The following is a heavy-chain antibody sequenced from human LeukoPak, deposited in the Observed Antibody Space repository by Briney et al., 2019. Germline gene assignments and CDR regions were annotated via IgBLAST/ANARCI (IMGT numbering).Heavy chain of an antibody. CDR2: MNPNSGNT. CDR3: ARVIRPCSGGSCAWFDY. D-gene: IGHD2-15*01. J-gene: IGHJ4*02. CDR1: GYTFTGYY. V-gene: IGHV1-8*02. Sequence: ASVKVSCKASGYTFTGYYMHWVRQATGQGLEWMGWMNPNSGNTGYAQKFQGRVTMTRNTSISTAYMELSSLRSEDTAVYYCARVIRPCSGGSCAWFDYWGQGTLVTVSS.